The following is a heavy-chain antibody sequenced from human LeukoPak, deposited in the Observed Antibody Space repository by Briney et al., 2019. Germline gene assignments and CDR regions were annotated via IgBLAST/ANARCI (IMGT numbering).Heavy chain of an antibody. Sequence: SVKVSCKASGGTFSSYAISWVRQAPGQGPEWMGGIIPIFGTANYAQKFQGRVTITTDESTSTAYMELSSLRSEDTAVYYCARDSHDFWSGYYLFDYWGQGTLVTVSS. CDR1: GGTFSSYA. D-gene: IGHD3-3*01. CDR2: IIPIFGTA. CDR3: ARDSHDFWSGYYLFDY. J-gene: IGHJ4*02. V-gene: IGHV1-69*05.